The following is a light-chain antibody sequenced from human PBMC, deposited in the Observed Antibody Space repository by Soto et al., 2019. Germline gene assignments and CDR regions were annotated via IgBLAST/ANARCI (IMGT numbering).Light chain of an antibody. CDR1: QSVSNNY. CDR2: VAS. V-gene: IGKV3-20*01. CDR3: QQYGSSPPIT. J-gene: IGKJ5*01. Sequence: EIVLTQSPGTLSLSPGERAILSCRASQSVSNNYLAWYQQKPGQAPRLLIYVASSRATGIPDRFSGSGSGTDFTLTISRLEPEDFAVYYCQQYGSSPPITFGQGTRLEIK.